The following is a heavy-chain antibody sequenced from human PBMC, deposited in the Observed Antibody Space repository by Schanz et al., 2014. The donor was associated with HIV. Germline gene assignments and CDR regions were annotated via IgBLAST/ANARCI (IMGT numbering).Heavy chain of an antibody. CDR3: AKEATVVTLAFEI. CDR2: ISYDGSNK. J-gene: IGHJ3*02. D-gene: IGHD4-17*01. Sequence: QVQLVESGGGVVQPGRSLRLSCAASGFTFSRYGMHWVRQAPGKGLEWVAVISYDGSNKYYADSVKGRFTISRDNSKNTLYLQMNSLRAEDTAVYYCAKEATVVTLAFEIWGQGTMVTVSS. V-gene: IGHV3-30*18. CDR1: GFTFSRYG.